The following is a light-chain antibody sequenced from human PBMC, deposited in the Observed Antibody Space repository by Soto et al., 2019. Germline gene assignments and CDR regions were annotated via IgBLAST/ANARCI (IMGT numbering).Light chain of an antibody. Sequence: EIVLTQSPGTLSLSPGERATLSCRASQSVSSSYLAWYQQKPGQAPRLLIYGASSRATGIPDRFSGSGSGTDFTLTISRLEPEDFAVYYCQHYGNSPPRYTFGQGTKVEIK. CDR3: QHYGNSPPRYT. V-gene: IGKV3-20*01. J-gene: IGKJ2*01. CDR2: GAS. CDR1: QSVSSSY.